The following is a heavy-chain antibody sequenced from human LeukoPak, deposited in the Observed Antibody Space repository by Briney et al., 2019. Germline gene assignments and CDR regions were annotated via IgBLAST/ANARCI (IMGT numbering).Heavy chain of an antibody. Sequence: GGSLRLSCAASGFTFSSYWMSWVRQAPGKGLEGVANIKQVESEKYYVDSVKGRFTISRDNAKNSLYLQMNSLRAEDTAVYYCARVGCSGGSCYSGRGPFDPWGQGTLVTVSS. CDR1: GFTFSSYW. D-gene: IGHD2-15*01. V-gene: IGHV3-7*01. CDR2: IKQVESEK. J-gene: IGHJ5*02. CDR3: ARVGCSGGSCYSGRGPFDP.